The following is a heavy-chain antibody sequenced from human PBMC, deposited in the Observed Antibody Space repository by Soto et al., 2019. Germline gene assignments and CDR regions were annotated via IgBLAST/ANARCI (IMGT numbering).Heavy chain of an antibody. CDR1: EFTCRTCW. V-gene: IGHV3-7*05. CDR3: TRENN. CDR2: IKQDGSEK. Sequence: ELQLVESGGDLVQPGGSLRLYCAGAEFTCRTCWMGWVRQSPGKGPEWVANIKQDGSEKFYLDSVKGRFTISRDNAKKSLYLQMNSLSAEDTAVYYCTRENNWGQGTLVTVSS. J-gene: IGHJ4*02.